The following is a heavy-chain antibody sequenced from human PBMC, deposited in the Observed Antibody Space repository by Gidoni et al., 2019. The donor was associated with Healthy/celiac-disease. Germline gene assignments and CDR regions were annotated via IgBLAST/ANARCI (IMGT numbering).Heavy chain of an antibody. CDR1: GFTFSSYA. CDR3: AKDPGGDYGGYYYYYGMDV. D-gene: IGHD4-17*01. V-gene: IGHV3-23*01. Sequence: EVQLLESGGGLVQPGGSLRLPCAASGFTFSSYAMSWVRQAPRKGLEWVSAISGSGGSTYYADSVKGRFTISRDNSKNTLYLQMNSLRAEDTAVYYCAKDPGGDYGGYYYYYGMDVWGQGTTVTVSS. CDR2: ISGSGGST. J-gene: IGHJ6*02.